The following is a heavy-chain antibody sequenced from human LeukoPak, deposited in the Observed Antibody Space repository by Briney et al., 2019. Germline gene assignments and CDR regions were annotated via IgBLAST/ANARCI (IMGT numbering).Heavy chain of an antibody. CDR2: IYHSGST. CDR3: ARVANWVGMLWFDP. V-gene: IGHV4-38-2*01. D-gene: IGHD7-27*01. Sequence: ASETLSLTCAVSGYSISSGYYWGWIRQPPGKGLEWIGSIYHSGSTYYNPSLKSRVTISVDTSKNQFSLKLSSVTAADTAVYYCARVANWVGMLWFDPWGQGTLVTVSS. CDR1: GYSISSGYY. J-gene: IGHJ5*02.